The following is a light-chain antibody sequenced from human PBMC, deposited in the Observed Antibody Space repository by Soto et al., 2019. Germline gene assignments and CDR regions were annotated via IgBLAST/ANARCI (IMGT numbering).Light chain of an antibody. CDR3: SSYAGSNNPVI. J-gene: IGLJ2*01. CDR2: EVN. V-gene: IGLV2-8*01. CDR1: SSDVGGYNY. Sequence: QSALTQPPSASGSPGQSVTISCTGTSSDVGGYNYVSWYQQHPGKAPKFMIYEVNKRPSGVPDRFSGSKSGNTASLTVSGLQADDEADYYCSSYAGSNNPVIFGGGTKLTVL.